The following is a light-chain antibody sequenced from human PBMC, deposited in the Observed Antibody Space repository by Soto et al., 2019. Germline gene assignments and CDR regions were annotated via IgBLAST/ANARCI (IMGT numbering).Light chain of an antibody. Sequence: EIVLTQSAVTLALSPVVXXXXXXXASQNVDSNYLAWYQQKPGQAPRIIIFGASGRATGIPDRFSGSGSGTDFTLTISRLQSEDFAVYYCQQYNNWPPTFGQGTKVDIK. CDR2: GAS. V-gene: IGKV3-20*01. CDR1: QNVDSNY. CDR3: QQYNNWPPT. J-gene: IGKJ1*01.